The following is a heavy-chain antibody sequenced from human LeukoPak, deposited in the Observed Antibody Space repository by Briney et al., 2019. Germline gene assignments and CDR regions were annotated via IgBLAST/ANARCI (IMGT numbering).Heavy chain of an antibody. CDR3: ARRSGIAVAGAFDY. Sequence: GGSLRLSCAASGFTFDDYAIHWVRHAPGKGLEWVSGISWNSVIIGYADSVKGRFTISRDNAKNSLYLQMNSLRAEDTAVYYCARRSGIAVAGAFDYWGQGTLVTVSS. CDR2: ISWNSVII. CDR1: GFTFDDYA. D-gene: IGHD6-19*01. V-gene: IGHV3-9*01. J-gene: IGHJ4*02.